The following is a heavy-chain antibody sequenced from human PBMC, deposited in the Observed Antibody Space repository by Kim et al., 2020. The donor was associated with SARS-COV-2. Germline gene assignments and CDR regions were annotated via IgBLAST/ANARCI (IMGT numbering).Heavy chain of an antibody. CDR1: GGSISSSSYF. D-gene: IGHD3-10*01. CDR3: ARRDNNRYNYYGSGSSYSFDH. CDR2: IYYSGST. V-gene: IGHV4-39*01. J-gene: IGHJ4*02. Sequence: SETLSLTCTVSGGSISSSSYFWGWIRQPPGKGLEWIVSIYYSGSTYYNPSLKSRVTISVDTSKKQFSLKLSSVTAADTAVYYCARRDNNRYNYYGSGSSYSFDHWGQRTLVTVSS.